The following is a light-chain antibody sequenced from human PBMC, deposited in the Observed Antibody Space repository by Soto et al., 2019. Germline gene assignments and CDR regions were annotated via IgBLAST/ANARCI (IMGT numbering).Light chain of an antibody. CDR3: HQYGDSPQT. V-gene: IGKV3-20*01. CDR2: GAS. Sequence: EVVMTQSPATLSVSLGERVTLSCRASQSVRSSYLAWYQQKPGQAPRLLIYGASTRATGIPDRFSGGGSGTDFTLTISRLEPEDFAVYFCHQYGDSPQTFGQGTKVDIK. J-gene: IGKJ1*01. CDR1: QSVRSSY.